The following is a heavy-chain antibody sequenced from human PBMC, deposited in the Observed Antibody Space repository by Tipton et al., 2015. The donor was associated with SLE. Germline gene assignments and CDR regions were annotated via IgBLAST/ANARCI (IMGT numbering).Heavy chain of an antibody. CDR3: ARERFLEWVFDY. CDR2: IYSTGDT. Sequence: TLSLICTVSGGSISSASYFWSWVRLPAGKGLEWIGQIYSTGDTKYNPSLKSRVTISVDTPKNQFSLTLSSVTAADTAVYFCARERFLEWVFDYWGQGALVTVSS. V-gene: IGHV4-61*09. D-gene: IGHD3-3*01. CDR1: GGSISSASYF. J-gene: IGHJ4*02.